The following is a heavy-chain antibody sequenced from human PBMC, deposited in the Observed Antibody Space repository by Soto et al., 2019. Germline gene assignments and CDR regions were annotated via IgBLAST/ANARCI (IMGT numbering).Heavy chain of an antibody. D-gene: IGHD2-8*01. CDR3: AIYSTCWPSHYDGMYF. J-gene: IGHJ6*02. CDR2: IYSRGST. CDR1: GLTVSSNY. V-gene: IGHV3-53*01. Sequence: PGLSLRLSSSSYGLTVSSNYMSWVRQAPGKGLEWVSVIYSRGSTYYADSVKGRFTISRDNSKNTVYLQMNSLRAEDTAVYYCAIYSTCWPSHYDGMYFCGQGITV.